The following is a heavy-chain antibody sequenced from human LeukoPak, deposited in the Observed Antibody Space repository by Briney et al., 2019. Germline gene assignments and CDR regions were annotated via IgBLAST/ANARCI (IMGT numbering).Heavy chain of an antibody. CDR1: GGTFSGYA. D-gene: IGHD6-19*01. Sequence: SVKVSCKASGGTFSGYAISWVRQAPGQGLEWMGRIIPILGIANYAQKFQGRVTITADKSTSTAYMELSSLRSEDTAVYYCARDQSSGPIAWLHADCWFDPWGEGTLVTVSS. V-gene: IGHV1-69*04. J-gene: IGHJ5*02. CDR3: ARDQSSGPIAWLHADCWFDP. CDR2: IIPILGIA.